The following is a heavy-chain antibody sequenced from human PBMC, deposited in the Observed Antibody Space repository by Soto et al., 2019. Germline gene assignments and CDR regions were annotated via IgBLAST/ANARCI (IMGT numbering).Heavy chain of an antibody. Sequence: QVQLVESGGGVVQPGRSLRLSCAASGFTFTGFAMYWVRQAPGKGLEWVAVTSFDGSNEYYAYFVEGRFTISRDNSKNTLYLQMNSLRPEDTAVYYCARVTGFYGPGEIDYWGQGTLVTVSS. CDR2: TSFDGSNE. V-gene: IGHV3-30-3*01. D-gene: IGHD3-10*01. J-gene: IGHJ4*02. CDR3: ARVTGFYGPGEIDY. CDR1: GFTFTGFA.